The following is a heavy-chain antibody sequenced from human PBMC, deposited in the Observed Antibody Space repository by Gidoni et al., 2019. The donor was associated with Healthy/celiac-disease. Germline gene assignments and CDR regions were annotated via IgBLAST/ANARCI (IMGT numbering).Heavy chain of an antibody. CDR1: GDSISSDY. CDR3: ARAGYSSNWYTDY. V-gene: IGHV4-4*07. D-gene: IGHD6-13*01. J-gene: IGHJ4*02. Sequence: QVQLQESGPGLVKPSETLSLTCTVSGDSISSDYWSWIRQPAGKGLEWIGRISTSGSTNYNPSLKSRVTMSVDTSKNQFSLKVRSVTAADTAVYYCARAGYSSNWYTDYWGQGTLVTVSS. CDR2: ISTSGST.